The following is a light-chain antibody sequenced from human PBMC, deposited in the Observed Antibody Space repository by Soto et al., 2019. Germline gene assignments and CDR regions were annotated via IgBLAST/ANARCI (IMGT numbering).Light chain of an antibody. CDR3: QQRSNWPGT. V-gene: IGKV3-11*01. CDR1: QSVSSY. Sequence: EIVLTQSPATLSLSPGDRATLSCRASQSVSSYLAWYQQKPGQAPRLLIYDASNRATGIPARFSGSGSGTDCTLTISSLEPEDFAVYYCQQRSNWPGTFGQGTKLEIK. J-gene: IGKJ2*01. CDR2: DAS.